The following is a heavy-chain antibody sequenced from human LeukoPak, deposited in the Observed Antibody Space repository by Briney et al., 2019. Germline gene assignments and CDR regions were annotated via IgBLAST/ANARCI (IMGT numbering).Heavy chain of an antibody. CDR3: ASIGFDY. J-gene: IGHJ4*02. CDR2: INHSGST. CDR1: GGSFSGYY. Sequence: SETLSLTCAVYGGSFSGYYWSWIRQPPGKGLEWIGEINHSGSTNYNPSLKSRVTISVDTSKNQFSLKLSSVTAADTAVYYCASIGFDYWGQGTLVTVSS. D-gene: IGHD2-21*01. V-gene: IGHV4-34*01.